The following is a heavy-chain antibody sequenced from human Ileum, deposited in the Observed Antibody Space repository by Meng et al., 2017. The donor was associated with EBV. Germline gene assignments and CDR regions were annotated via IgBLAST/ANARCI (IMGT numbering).Heavy chain of an antibody. Sequence: HVQLQESGPGLVGPSGTLSLTCSVSGDSISNEHWWSWVRQSPGKGLEWIGEIHHTRGPNYNPSLKSRVIISVDKSNNHFSLRLSAVTAADTAVYYCASNGAFSLDHWGQGTLVTVSS. CDR3: ASNGAFSLDH. V-gene: IGHV4-4*02. CDR1: GDSISNEHW. J-gene: IGHJ4*02. CDR2: IHHTRGP. D-gene: IGHD2-8*01.